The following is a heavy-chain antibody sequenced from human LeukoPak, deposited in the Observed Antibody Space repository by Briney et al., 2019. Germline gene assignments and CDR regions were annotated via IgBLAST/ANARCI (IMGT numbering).Heavy chain of an antibody. CDR2: ISAYNGNT. D-gene: IGHD4-23*01. CDR1: GYTFTSYG. V-gene: IGHV1-18*01. CDR3: ARGPSDYGGEDYYGMDV. Sequence: ASVKVSCKASGYTFTSYGISWVRLAPGQGLEWMGWISAYNGNTNYAQKLQGRVTMTTDTSTSTAYMELRSLRSDDTAVYYCARGPSDYGGEDYYGMDVWGQGTTVTVSS. J-gene: IGHJ6*02.